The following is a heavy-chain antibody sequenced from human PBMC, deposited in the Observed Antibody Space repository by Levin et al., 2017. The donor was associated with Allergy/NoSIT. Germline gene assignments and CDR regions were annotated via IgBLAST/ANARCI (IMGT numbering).Heavy chain of an antibody. D-gene: IGHD3-10*01. J-gene: IGHJ4*02. CDR3: ARRYYGSGSSHFDY. V-gene: IGHV4-39*01. CDR2: IYYSGST. CDR1: GGSISSSSYY. Sequence: SQTLSLTCTVSGGSISSSSYYWGWIRQPPGKGLEWIGSIYYSGSTYYNPSLKSRVTISVDTSKNQFSLKLSSVTAADTAVYYCARRYYGSGSSHFDYWGQGTLVTVSS.